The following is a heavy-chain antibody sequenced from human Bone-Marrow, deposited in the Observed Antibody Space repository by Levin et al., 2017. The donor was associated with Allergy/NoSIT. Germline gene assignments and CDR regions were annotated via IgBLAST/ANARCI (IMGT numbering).Heavy chain of an antibody. D-gene: IGHD6-19*01. CDR2: IWYDGSNK. J-gene: IGHJ4*02. Sequence: GGSLRLSCAASGFTFSSYGMHWVRQAPGKGLEWVAVIWYDGSNKYYADSVKGRFTISRDNSKNTLYLQMNSLRAEDTAVYYCALSGEGIAVAGSFDYWGQGTLVTVSS. CDR3: ALSGEGIAVAGSFDY. V-gene: IGHV3-33*01. CDR1: GFTFSSYG.